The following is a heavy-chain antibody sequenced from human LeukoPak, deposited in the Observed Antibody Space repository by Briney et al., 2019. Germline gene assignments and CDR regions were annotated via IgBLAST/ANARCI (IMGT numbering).Heavy chain of an antibody. V-gene: IGHV4-34*01. CDR1: GGSFSGYY. D-gene: IGHD6-13*01. Sequence: SETLSLTCAVYGGSFSGYYWSWIRQPPGKGLEWIGEINHSGSTNYNPSLKSRVTISVDTSKNQFSLKLSSVTAADTAVYYCARGRGAAADRKTSFDYWGQGTMVTVSS. CDR2: INHSGST. CDR3: ARGRGAAADRKTSFDY. J-gene: IGHJ4*02.